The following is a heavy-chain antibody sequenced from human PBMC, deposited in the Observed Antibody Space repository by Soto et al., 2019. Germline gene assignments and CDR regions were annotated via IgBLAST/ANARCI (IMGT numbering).Heavy chain of an antibody. CDR1: GFTFDDYA. Sequence: EVQLVESGGGLVQPGRSLRLSCAASGFTFDDYAMHWVRQAPGKGLEWVSGISWTSGSIGYADSVKGRFTISRANAKNSLYLQMNSLRAEDTALYYCAKDSGSHTYYFDYWGQGTLVTVSS. D-gene: IGHD1-26*01. CDR3: AKDSGSHTYYFDY. V-gene: IGHV3-9*01. CDR2: ISWTSGSI. J-gene: IGHJ4*02.